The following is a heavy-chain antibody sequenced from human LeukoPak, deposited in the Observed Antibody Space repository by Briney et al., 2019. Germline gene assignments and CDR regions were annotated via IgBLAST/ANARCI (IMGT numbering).Heavy chain of an antibody. J-gene: IGHJ4*02. Sequence: GGSLRLSCAASGFTFSSSAMSWVRQVPGKGLEWVSGISASGGSTSYADSVRGRFTISRDNSKNTLYVQMNSLRAEDTALYYCARKYSGTNPFDYWGQGTLVTVSS. D-gene: IGHD1-26*01. CDR3: ARKYSGTNPFDY. V-gene: IGHV3-23*01. CDR1: GFTFSSSA. CDR2: ISASGGST.